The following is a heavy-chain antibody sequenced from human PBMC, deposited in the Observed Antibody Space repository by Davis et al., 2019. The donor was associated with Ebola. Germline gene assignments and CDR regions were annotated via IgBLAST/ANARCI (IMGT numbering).Heavy chain of an antibody. Sequence: PSETLSLTCTVSGGSISRGGSYWTWIRQHPGTGLEWIGYIYYSGSTYYKPSLKSRVTISLDTSKNQFSLNLYSVAAADTAVYYCARDLRYDSSGYDYYFYMDVWGKGTTVTVSS. J-gene: IGHJ6*03. D-gene: IGHD3-22*01. CDR1: GGSISRGGSY. V-gene: IGHV4-31*03. CDR2: IYYSGST. CDR3: ARDLRYDSSGYDYYFYMDV.